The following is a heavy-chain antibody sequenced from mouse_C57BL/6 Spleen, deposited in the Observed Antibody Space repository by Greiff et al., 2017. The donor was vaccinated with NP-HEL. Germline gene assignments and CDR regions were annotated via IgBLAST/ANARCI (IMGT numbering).Heavy chain of an antibody. Sequence: ESGPGLVKPSQSLSLTCSVTGYSITSGYYWNWIRQFPGNKLEWMGYISYDGSNNYNPSLKNRISITRDTSKNQFFLKLNSVTTEDTATYYCARGDAEGFAYWGQGTLVTVSA. V-gene: IGHV3-6*01. CDR1: GYSITSGYY. CDR2: ISYDGSN. J-gene: IGHJ3*01. D-gene: IGHD3-3*01. CDR3: ARGDAEGFAY.